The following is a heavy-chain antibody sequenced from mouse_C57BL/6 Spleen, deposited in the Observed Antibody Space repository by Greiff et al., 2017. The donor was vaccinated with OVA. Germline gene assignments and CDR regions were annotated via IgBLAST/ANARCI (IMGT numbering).Heavy chain of an antibody. Sequence: VQLQQPGAELVMPGASVKLSCKASGYTFTSYWMHWVKQRPGQGLEWIGEIDPSDSYTNYNQKFKGKSTLTVDKSSSTAYMQLSSLTSEDSAVYYCARRELGLWFAYWGQGTLVTVSA. D-gene: IGHD4-1*01. V-gene: IGHV1-69*01. CDR2: IDPSDSYT. CDR1: GYTFTSYW. CDR3: ARRELGLWFAY. J-gene: IGHJ3*01.